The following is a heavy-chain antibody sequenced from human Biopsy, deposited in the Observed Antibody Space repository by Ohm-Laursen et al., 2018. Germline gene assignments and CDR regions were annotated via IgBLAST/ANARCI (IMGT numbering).Heavy chain of an antibody. D-gene: IGHD3-9*01. CDR2: INPNSGNA. J-gene: IGHJ6*02. CDR1: GYTFTAFS. V-gene: IGHV1-2*02. Sequence: SVKVSCKPSGYTFTAFSVHWLRRAPGHGLEWMGWINPNSGNANYAQSFQGRLTVTRDTSISTAYMELTSLTFDDTAIYYCARVPAYPSIDGYYGLDLWGQGTTVIVSS. CDR3: ARVPAYPSIDGYYGLDL.